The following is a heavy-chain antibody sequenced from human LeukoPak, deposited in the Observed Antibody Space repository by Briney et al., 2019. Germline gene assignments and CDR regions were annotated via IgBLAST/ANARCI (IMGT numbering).Heavy chain of an antibody. V-gene: IGHV1-8*01. D-gene: IGHD2-15*01. CDR3: ARDNSGGSTWWFDP. CDR2: MNPNSGNT. CDR1: GYTFTSYD. Sequence: ASVKVSCTASGYTFTSYDINWVRQATGQGLEWLGWMNPNSGNTGYAQNFQGRVTMTRDTSTSTVYMELSSLRSEDTAVYYCARDNSGGSTWWFDPWGQGTLVTVSS. J-gene: IGHJ5*02.